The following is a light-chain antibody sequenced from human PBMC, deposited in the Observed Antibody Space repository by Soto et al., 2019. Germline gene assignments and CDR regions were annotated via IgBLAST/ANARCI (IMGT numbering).Light chain of an antibody. CDR1: SSDVGAYDY. J-gene: IGLJ2*01. CDR2: EVN. V-gene: IGLV2-8*01. Sequence: QSALTQPPSASGSPGQSVTISCTGTSSDVGAYDYVSWYQQHPGKAPKLLIYEVNKRPSGVPDRFSGSKSGNTASLTVSGLQADDEAAFYCSSYAGGNKSIIFGGGTKVTV. CDR3: SSYAGGNKSII.